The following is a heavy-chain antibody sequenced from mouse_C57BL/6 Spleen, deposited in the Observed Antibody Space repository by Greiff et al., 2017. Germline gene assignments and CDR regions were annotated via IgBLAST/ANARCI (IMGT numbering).Heavy chain of an antibody. CDR3: ASSGHWYSDV. V-gene: IGHV2-9-1*01. Sequence: QVQLKQSGPGLVAPSQSLSITCTVSGFSLTSYAISWVRQPPGKGLEWLGVIWTGGGTHYNSAPKSSLSISKDNSNSLVFLKNNSLQTDDTARYYCASSGHWYSDVWGTGTTVTVSS. D-gene: IGHD6-1*01. CDR2: IWTGGGT. CDR1: GFSLTSYA. J-gene: IGHJ1*03.